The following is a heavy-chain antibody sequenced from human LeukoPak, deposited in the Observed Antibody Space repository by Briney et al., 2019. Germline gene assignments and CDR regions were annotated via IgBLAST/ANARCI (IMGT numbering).Heavy chain of an antibody. V-gene: IGHV3-48*01. CDR1: GFTFSSYS. CDR3: VRDGLMDV. CDR2: ISSNSSTT. Sequence: GGSLRLSCVASGFTFSSYSMNWVRQAPGKGLEWISYISSNSSTTFYADSVKGRFTISRDNAKNSLYVQMNSLRAEDTAIYYCVRDGLMDVWGTGTTVTVSS. J-gene: IGHJ6*03.